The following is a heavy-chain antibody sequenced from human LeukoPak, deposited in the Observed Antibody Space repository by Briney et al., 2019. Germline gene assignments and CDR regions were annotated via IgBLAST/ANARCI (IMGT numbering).Heavy chain of an antibody. CDR2: IFHRGMP. CDR3: ARSGSGYLRYYFDY. Sequence: SETLSLTCAVSGDSISNNWWSWVRQSPGMRLEWIGQIFHRGMPNYNPSLKSRVTMSIDKSNNQLSLKMNFVTAADTAVYYCARSGSGYLRYYFDYWGQGTLVTVSS. D-gene: IGHD5-12*01. J-gene: IGHJ4*02. CDR1: GDSISNNW. V-gene: IGHV4-4*02.